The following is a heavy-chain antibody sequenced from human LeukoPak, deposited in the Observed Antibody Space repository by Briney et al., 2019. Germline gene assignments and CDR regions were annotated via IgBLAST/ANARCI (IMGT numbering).Heavy chain of an antibody. J-gene: IGHJ5*02. CDR2: IKEDGSEK. D-gene: IGHD5-18*01. V-gene: IGHV3-7*05. CDR3: ARALGYSYGYEWFDP. Sequence: GGSVRLSCAASGFIFSSYWMSWVRQAPGKGLEWVGSIKEDGSEKYYVDSVKGRFTISRDNAKNSLYLQMNSLRAEDRAVYYCARALGYSYGYEWFDPWGQGTLVTVSS. CDR1: GFIFSSYW.